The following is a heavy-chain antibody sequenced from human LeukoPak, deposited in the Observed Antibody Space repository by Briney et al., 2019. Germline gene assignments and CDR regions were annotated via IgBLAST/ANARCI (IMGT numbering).Heavy chain of an antibody. CDR1: GFTFSSYS. V-gene: IGHV3-48*01. Sequence: PGGSLRLSCAASGFTFSSYSMNWVRQAPGKGLEWVSYISRSSSTIYYADSVKGRFTISRDNAKNSLYLQMNSLRAEDTAVYYCARSPDTAMVVYYYYYMDVWGKGTTVTVSS. D-gene: IGHD5-18*01. CDR2: ISRSSSTI. J-gene: IGHJ6*03. CDR3: ARSPDTAMVVYYYYYMDV.